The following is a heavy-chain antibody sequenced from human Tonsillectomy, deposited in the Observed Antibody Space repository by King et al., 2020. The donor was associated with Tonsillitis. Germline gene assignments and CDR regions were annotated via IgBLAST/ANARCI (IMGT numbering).Heavy chain of an antibody. D-gene: IGHD3-9*01. V-gene: IGHV3-15*01. J-gene: IGHJ6*03. CDR3: TTSNDILTGPPYYSYYMDV. CDR2: KSKADGGTT. CDR1: GFTFTNAW. Sequence: VQLVESGGGLVKPGGSLRLSCAASGFTFTNAWMSWVRQAPGKGLEWVGRKSKADGGTTDYAAPVKGRFTISRDDSKNTLYLQMNSLKTEDTAVYYCTTSNDILTGPPYYSYYMDVWGKGTTVTVSS.